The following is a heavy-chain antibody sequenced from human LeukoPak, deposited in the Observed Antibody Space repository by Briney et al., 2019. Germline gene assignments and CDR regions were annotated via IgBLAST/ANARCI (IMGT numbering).Heavy chain of an antibody. CDR2: IYYSGST. CDR3: ARDCIVGAAAPH. D-gene: IGHD1-26*01. V-gene: IGHV4-39*07. J-gene: IGHJ4*02. Sequence: PSETLSLTCTVSGGSISSSSYYWGWIRQPPGKGLEWIGSIYYSGSTYYNPSLKSRVTISVDTSKNQFSLKLSSVTAADTAVYYCARDCIVGAAAPHWGQGTLVTVSS. CDR1: GGSISSSSYY.